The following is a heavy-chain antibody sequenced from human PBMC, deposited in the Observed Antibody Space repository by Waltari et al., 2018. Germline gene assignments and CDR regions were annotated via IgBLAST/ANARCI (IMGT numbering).Heavy chain of an antibody. V-gene: IGHV3-9*01. Sequence: EVQLVESGGGLVQPGRSLRLSCAASGFTFDNYAMHWVRQGPGKGLEGVSGISWNSGSKGYADSVKGRFTISRDNAKNSLYLQMNTLRTEDTALYYCAKNHRRDLWNIAARDDAFDIWGQGTMVTVSS. CDR1: GFTFDNYA. D-gene: IGHD6-13*01. CDR2: ISWNSGSK. J-gene: IGHJ3*02. CDR3: AKNHRRDLWNIAARDDAFDI.